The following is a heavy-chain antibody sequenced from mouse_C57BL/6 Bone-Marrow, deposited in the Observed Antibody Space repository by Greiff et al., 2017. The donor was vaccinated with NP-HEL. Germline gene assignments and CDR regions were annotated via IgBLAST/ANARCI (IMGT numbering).Heavy chain of an antibody. V-gene: IGHV1-81*01. CDR3: ARYRGPPFDY. CDR1: GYTFTSYG. D-gene: IGHD1-1*02. Sequence: VKLQESGAELARPGASVKLSCKASGYTFTSYGISWVKQRTGQGLEWIGEIYPRSGNTYYNEKFKGKATLTADKSSSTAYMELRSLTSEDSAVYFCARYRGPPFDYWGQGTTLTVSS. J-gene: IGHJ2*01. CDR2: IYPRSGNT.